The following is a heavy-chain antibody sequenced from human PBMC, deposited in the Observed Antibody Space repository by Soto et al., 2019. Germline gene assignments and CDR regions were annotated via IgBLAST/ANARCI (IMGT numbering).Heavy chain of an antibody. Sequence: GGSLRLSCAASGFTFSSYGMHWVRQAPGKGLEWVAVISYDGSNKYYADSVKGRFTISRDNSKNTLYLQMNSLRAEDTAVYYCAKDSLRMIEGLHFLFDYWGQGTLVTVSS. CDR1: GFTFSSYG. J-gene: IGHJ4*02. CDR2: ISYDGSNK. D-gene: IGHD3-16*01. CDR3: AKDSLRMIEGLHFLFDY. V-gene: IGHV3-30*18.